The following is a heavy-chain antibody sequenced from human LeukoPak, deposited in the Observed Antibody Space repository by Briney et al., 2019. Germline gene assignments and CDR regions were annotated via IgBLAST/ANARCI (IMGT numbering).Heavy chain of an antibody. J-gene: IGHJ4*02. Sequence: SETLSLTCTVSGGFISSYYWSWIRQPPGKGLEWIGYIYYSGSTNYNPSLKSRVTISVDTSKNQFSLNLTSVTAADTAVYYCARDAGSYGPDYWGQGTLVTVSS. V-gene: IGHV4-59*12. CDR1: GGFISSYY. CDR2: IYYSGST. CDR3: ARDAGSYGPDY. D-gene: IGHD5-18*01.